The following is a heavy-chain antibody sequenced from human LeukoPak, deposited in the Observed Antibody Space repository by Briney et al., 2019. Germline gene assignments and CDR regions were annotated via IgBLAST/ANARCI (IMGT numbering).Heavy chain of an antibody. V-gene: IGHV3-7*05. J-gene: IGHJ6*02. Sequence: GGSLRLSCAASGFTFSSYWMSWVRQAPGKGREWVSNIKEDGSEKNHVDSVKGRFTISRDNAKNSLYLQMNSLRVEDTAVYYCAKARGIRYYYGMDVWGQGNPGHRL. D-gene: IGHD1-26*01. CDR2: IKEDGSEK. CDR3: AKARGIRYYYGMDV. CDR1: GFTFSSYW.